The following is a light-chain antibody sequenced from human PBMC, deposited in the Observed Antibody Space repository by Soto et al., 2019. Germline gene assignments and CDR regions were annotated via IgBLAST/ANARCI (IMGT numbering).Light chain of an antibody. CDR3: SSYTSSSTYV. J-gene: IGLJ1*01. CDR1: RSDIGDSNF. CDR2: EVN. V-gene: IGLV2-14*01. Sequence: QSVLTQPASVSGSPGQSVTISCTGPRSDIGDSNFISWYQHSPGKAPRLLIYEVNNRPSGVSNRFSGSKSGNTASLTISGLQAEDEADYYCSSYTSSSTYVFGTGTKVTVL.